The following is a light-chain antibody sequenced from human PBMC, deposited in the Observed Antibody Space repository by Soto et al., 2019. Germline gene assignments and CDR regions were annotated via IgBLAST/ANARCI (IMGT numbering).Light chain of an antibody. CDR3: QQYKKWPRT. J-gene: IGKJ1*01. CDR1: QSVSSN. V-gene: IGKV3-15*01. Sequence: EIVMTQSASALSVYPGERATLSCRASQSVSSNLAWYQQKPGQAPRLLIYGASTRATGIPARFSGSGSGTEFTLTISSLQSEDFAVYYCQQYKKWPRTFGQGTKVDIK. CDR2: GAS.